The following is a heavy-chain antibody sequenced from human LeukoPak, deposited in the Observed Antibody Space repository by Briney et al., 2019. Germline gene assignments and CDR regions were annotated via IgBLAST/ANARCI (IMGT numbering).Heavy chain of an antibody. D-gene: IGHD3-10*01. CDR3: ARDIYGSGYGYFDQ. V-gene: IGHV4-59*01. CDR2: IHFTGET. CDR1: GVSMSPYF. J-gene: IGHJ4*02. Sequence: SQTLSLTCSVSGVSMSPYFWSWIRQPPGKGLEWLAFIHFTGETNYNPSLRSRLTISVDTSKNQFSLRLSSLTAADTAIYYCARDIYGSGYGYFDQWGQGALVTVSS.